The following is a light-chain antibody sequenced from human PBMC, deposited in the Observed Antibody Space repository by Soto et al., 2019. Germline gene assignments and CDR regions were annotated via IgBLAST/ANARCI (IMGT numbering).Light chain of an antibody. CDR1: RNINTY. V-gene: IGKV1-39*01. J-gene: IGKJ3*01. Sequence: DIQMAQSPSSLSASVGDTITITCRASRNINTYLNWYQQKPGKAPKLLIFGASSLQSGVPSRFSGSGSRTDFTLTINSLQPEDFATYCCQQTSAAPFTFGPGTKVGIK. CDR2: GAS. CDR3: QQTSAAPFT.